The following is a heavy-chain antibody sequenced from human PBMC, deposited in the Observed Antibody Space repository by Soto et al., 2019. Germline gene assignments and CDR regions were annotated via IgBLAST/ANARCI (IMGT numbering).Heavy chain of an antibody. CDR3: ARETPYYYDSSGYPWPDY. CDR1: GGSISRGGYY. Sequence: PSETLSLTCTVSGGSISRGGYYWSWIRQHPGKGLEWIGYIYYSGSTYYNPSLKSRVTISVDTSKNQISLKLSSVTAADTAVYYCARETPYYYDSSGYPWPDYWGQGTLVTVSS. CDR2: IYYSGST. V-gene: IGHV4-31*03. D-gene: IGHD3-22*01. J-gene: IGHJ4*02.